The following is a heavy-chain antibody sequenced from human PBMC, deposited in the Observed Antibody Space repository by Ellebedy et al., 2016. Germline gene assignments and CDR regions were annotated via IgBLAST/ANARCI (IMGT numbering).Heavy chain of an antibody. Sequence: GESLKISCAASGFTVSSNYMSWVRQAPGKGLEWVSFLYSGGRTYYADSVKCRFTISRDNSKNTLSLQMNTLRTEDTAVYFCAREKVRSGWNGALDIWGQGTVVTVSS. CDR1: GFTVSSNY. J-gene: IGHJ3*02. CDR2: LYSGGRT. V-gene: IGHV3-66*01. CDR3: AREKVRSGWNGALDI. D-gene: IGHD6-19*01.